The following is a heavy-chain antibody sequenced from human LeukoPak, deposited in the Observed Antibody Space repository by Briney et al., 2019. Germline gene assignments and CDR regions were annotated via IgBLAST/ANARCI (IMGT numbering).Heavy chain of an antibody. CDR3: ARDILSQGPDAFDI. CDR2: IYSGGST. Sequence: GGSLRLSCAASGFTVSSNYMSWVRQAPGKGLEWVSVIYSGGSTYYADSVKGRFTISRDNSKNTLYLQMNSLRAEDTAVYYCARDILSQGPDAFDIWGQGTMVTVSS. CDR1: GFTVSSNY. J-gene: IGHJ3*02. V-gene: IGHV3-53*01. D-gene: IGHD2/OR15-2a*01.